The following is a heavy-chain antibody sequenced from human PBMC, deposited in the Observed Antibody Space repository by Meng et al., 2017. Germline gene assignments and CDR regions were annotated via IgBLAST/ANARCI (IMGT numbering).Heavy chain of an antibody. CDR1: GGSISSYY. Sequence: QVRLQSSGHGLVKPSELLPLTCTVSGGSISSYYWSWIRQPPRKGMEWIGSIYYSGSTYYLPSLKSRVTISVDPSKNQFSLKLSSVTAADTAVYYCAREVYYGSASRWFNPWGQGTLVTVSS. V-gene: IGHV4-59*12. CDR2: IYYSGST. J-gene: IGHJ5*02. D-gene: IGHD3-10*01. CDR3: AREVYYGSASRWFNP.